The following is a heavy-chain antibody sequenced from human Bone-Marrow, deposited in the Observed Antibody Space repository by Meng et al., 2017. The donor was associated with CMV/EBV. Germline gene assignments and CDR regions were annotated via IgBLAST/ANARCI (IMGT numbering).Heavy chain of an antibody. V-gene: IGHV3-30-3*01. D-gene: IGHD3-22*01. Sequence: GESLKISCAASGFTFSSYAMHWVRQAPGKGLEWVAVISYDGSNKYYADSVKGRFTISRDNSKNTLYLQMNSLRAEDTAVYYCAQGYDSSGYYLVSWGQGTRVTVSS. CDR1: GFTFSSYA. J-gene: IGHJ5*02. CDR2: ISYDGSNK. CDR3: AQGYDSSGYYLVS.